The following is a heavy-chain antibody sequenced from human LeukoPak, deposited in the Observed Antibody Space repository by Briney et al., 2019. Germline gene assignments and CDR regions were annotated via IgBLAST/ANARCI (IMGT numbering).Heavy chain of an antibody. CDR1: GYTFTSYG. D-gene: IGHD3-22*01. CDR2: ISVYNGNT. V-gene: IGHV1-18*01. Sequence: ASVKVSCKASGYTFTSYGISWVRQAPGQGLEWMGWISVYNGNTNYAQKLQGRVTMTTDTSTSTAYMELRSLRSDDTAVYYCARATYYYDSSGPGSYWGQGTLVTVSS. J-gene: IGHJ4*02. CDR3: ARATYYYDSSGPGSY.